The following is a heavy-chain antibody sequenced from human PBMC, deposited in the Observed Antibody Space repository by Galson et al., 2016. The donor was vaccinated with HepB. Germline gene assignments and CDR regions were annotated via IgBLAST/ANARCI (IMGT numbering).Heavy chain of an antibody. CDR2: SYHSGST. D-gene: IGHD2-2*01. Sequence: ETLSLTCAVSGASISSNNWWTWVRQSPGKGLEWIGESYHSGSTYYNPSLKSRLSISLDKSKNQFSLRLSSVTAADTAVYFCASVRGGCSSTSCYIDSWGQGTLVTVSS. CDR1: GASISSNNW. CDR3: ASVRGGCSSTSCYIDS. J-gene: IGHJ4*02. V-gene: IGHV4-4*01.